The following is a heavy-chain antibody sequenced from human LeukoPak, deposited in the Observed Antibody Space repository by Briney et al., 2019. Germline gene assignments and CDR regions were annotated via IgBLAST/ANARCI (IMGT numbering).Heavy chain of an antibody. CDR2: INPSGGST. CDR1: GYTFTSYY. J-gene: IGHJ5*02. D-gene: IGHD4-17*01. CDR3: AREDYDYGDLKFDP. Sequence: ASVKVSCKASGYTFTSYYMHWVRQAPGQGLEWMGIINPSGGSTSYAQKFQGRVTMTTDTSTSTAYMELRSLRSDDTAVYYCAREDYDYGDLKFDPWGQGTLVTVSS. V-gene: IGHV1-46*01.